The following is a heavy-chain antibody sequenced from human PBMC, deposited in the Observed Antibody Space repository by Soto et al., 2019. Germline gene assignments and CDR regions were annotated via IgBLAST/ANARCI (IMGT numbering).Heavy chain of an antibody. D-gene: IGHD1-26*01. CDR3: ARERSSGAFDI. J-gene: IGHJ3*02. Sequence: GASVKVSCKTSGYTFTSYDSNWVRQATGQGLEWMGWMNPNSGNTAYAQKFQGRVTMTRNTSISTAYMELSSLRSEDTAVYYCARERSSGAFDIWGQGTMVTVSS. CDR1: GYTFTSYD. V-gene: IGHV1-8*01. CDR2: MNPNSGNT.